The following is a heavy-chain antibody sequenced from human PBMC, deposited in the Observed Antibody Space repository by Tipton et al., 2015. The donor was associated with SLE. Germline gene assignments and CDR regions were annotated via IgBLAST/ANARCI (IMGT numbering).Heavy chain of an antibody. J-gene: IGHJ6*03. CDR2: MYYSGNT. V-gene: IGHV4-59*01. Sequence: TLSLTCTVSDSISSYFWSWVRQPPGKGLEWIGYMYYSGNTKYSPSLKGRVTISLDTSKRHLSLKLRSVTAADTAIYYCARGGPKTVVPTYYYMDVWGKGTTVTVSS. CDR1: DSISSYF. CDR3: ARGGPKTVVPTYYYMDV. D-gene: IGHD2-2*01.